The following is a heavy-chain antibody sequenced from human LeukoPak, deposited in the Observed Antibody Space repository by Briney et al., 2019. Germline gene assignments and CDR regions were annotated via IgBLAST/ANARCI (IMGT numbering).Heavy chain of an antibody. Sequence: ASVKVSCKASGYTFTSYDINWVRQATGQGLEWMGWMNPNSGGTNYAQKFQGRVTMTRDTSIGTAYMELSRLGSDDTAVYYCARAPIVVVVTATDKDFDYWGQGTLVTVSS. J-gene: IGHJ4*02. CDR3: ARAPIVVVVTATDKDFDY. CDR2: MNPNSGGT. CDR1: GYTFTSYD. D-gene: IGHD2-15*01. V-gene: IGHV1-2*02.